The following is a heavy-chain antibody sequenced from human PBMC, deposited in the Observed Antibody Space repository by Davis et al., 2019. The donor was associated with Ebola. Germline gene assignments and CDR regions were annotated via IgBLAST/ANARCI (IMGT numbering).Heavy chain of an antibody. CDR3: ARGSKWELLTFAFDY. Sequence: PGGSLRLSCAASGFTFSSYAMSWVRQAPGKGLEWVSAISGSGGSTYYADSVKGRFTISRDNSKNTLYLQMNSLRAEDTAVYYCARGSKWELLTFAFDYWGQGTLVTVSS. D-gene: IGHD1-26*01. CDR2: ISGSGGST. CDR1: GFTFSSYA. V-gene: IGHV3-23*01. J-gene: IGHJ4*02.